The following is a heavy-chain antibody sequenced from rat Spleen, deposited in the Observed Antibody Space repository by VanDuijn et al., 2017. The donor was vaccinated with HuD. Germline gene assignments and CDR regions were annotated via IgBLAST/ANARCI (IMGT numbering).Heavy chain of an antibody. CDR3: ATTPGSSDY. CDR1: GFTFSNYG. J-gene: IGHJ2*01. CDR2: ISYDGTAA. D-gene: IGHD5-1*01. V-gene: IGHV5-29*01. Sequence: EVQLVESGGGLVQPGRSLKLSCAASGFTFSNYGMAWVRQAPMKGLEWVASISYDGTAAYYRDSVKGRFTISRDNAKSTLYLQMDSLRSEDTATYYCATTPGSSDYWGQGVMVTVSS.